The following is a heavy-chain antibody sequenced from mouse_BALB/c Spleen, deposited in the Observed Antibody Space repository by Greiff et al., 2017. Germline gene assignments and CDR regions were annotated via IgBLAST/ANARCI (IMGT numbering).Heavy chain of an antibody. V-gene: IGHV4-1*02. J-gene: IGHJ4*01. CDR3: ARGVLYYYGSRGAMDY. CDR1: GFDFSRYW. D-gene: IGHD1-1*01. CDR2: INPDSSTI. Sequence: EVKLLESGGGLVQPGGSLKLSCAASGFDFSRYWMSWVRQAPGKGLEWIGEINPDSSTINYTPSLKDKFIISRDNAKNTLYLQMSKVRSEDTALYYCARGVLYYYGSRGAMDYWGQGTSVTVSS.